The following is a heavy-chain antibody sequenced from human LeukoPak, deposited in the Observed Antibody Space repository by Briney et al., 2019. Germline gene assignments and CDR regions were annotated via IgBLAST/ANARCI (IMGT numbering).Heavy chain of an antibody. CDR3: ARATPDEWELLFADY. J-gene: IGHJ4*02. CDR1: GFTFSSYS. CDR2: ISSSSSYI. V-gene: IGHV3-21*01. Sequence: GGSLRLSCAASGFTFSSYSMNWVRQAPGKGLEWVSSISSSSSYIYYADSVKGRFTISRDNAKNSLYLQMNSLRAEDTAVYYCARATPDEWELLFADYWGQGTLVTVSS. D-gene: IGHD1-26*01.